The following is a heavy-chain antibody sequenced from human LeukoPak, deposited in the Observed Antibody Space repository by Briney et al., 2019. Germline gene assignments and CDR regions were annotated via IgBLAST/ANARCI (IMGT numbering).Heavy chain of an antibody. V-gene: IGHV1-46*01. D-gene: IGHD1-26*01. Sequence: ASVKVSCKASGYTFTSYYIHWVRQAPGQGLEWMGILNSSGGSTTYAQKFQGRITMTRDASTSTVYMELRSLRPEDTAVYYCARDRWELPYYFDYWGQGTLVTVSS. CDR1: GYTFTSYY. J-gene: IGHJ4*02. CDR2: LNSSGGST. CDR3: ARDRWELPYYFDY.